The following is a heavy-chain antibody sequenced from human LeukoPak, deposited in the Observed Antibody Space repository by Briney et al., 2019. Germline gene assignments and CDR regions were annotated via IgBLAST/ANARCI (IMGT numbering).Heavy chain of an antibody. V-gene: IGHV4-38-2*01. D-gene: IGHD3-3*01. CDR2: IYHSGST. J-gene: IGHJ5*02. CDR3: ARQMVGDYDFWRPNWFDP. Sequence: TTSETLSLTCAASGYSISSGYYWGWIRQPPGKGLEWIGIIYHSGSTYYNPSLKSVVTISVDTSKNQFSLKLSSVTAADTAVYYGARQMVGDYDFWRPNWFDPWGQGTLVTVSS. CDR1: GYSISSGYY.